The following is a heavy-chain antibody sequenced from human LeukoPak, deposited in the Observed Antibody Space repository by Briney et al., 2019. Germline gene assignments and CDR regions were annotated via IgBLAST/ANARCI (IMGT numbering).Heavy chain of an antibody. CDR3: ARGDANYDFWSGYYTSYYYMDV. Sequence: SETLSLTCAVYGGSFSGYYWSWIRQPPGKGLEWIGEVNHSGSTNYNPSLKSRVTISVDTSKNQFSLKLSSVTAADTAVYYCARGDANYDFWSGYYTSYYYMDVWGKGTTVTVSS. J-gene: IGHJ6*03. CDR2: VNHSGST. CDR1: GGSFSGYY. D-gene: IGHD3-3*01. V-gene: IGHV4-34*01.